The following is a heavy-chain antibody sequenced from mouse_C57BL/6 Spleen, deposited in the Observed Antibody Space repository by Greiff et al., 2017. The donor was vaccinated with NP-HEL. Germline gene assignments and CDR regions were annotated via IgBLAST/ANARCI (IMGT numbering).Heavy chain of an antibody. V-gene: IGHV5-9-1*02. CDR3: TREENYYGSSPDWFAY. CDR2: ISSGGDYI. D-gene: IGHD1-1*01. Sequence: EVELVESGEGLVKPGGSLKLSCAASGFTFSSYAMSWVRQTPEKRLEWVAYISSGGDYIYYADTVKGRFTISRDNAKNTLYLQMSSLKSEDTAMYYCTREENYYGSSPDWFAYWGQGTLVTVSA. CDR1: GFTFSSYA. J-gene: IGHJ3*01.